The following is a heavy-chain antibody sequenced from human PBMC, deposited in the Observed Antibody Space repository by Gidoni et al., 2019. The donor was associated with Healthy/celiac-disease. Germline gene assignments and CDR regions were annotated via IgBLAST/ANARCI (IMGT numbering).Heavy chain of an antibody. CDR2: INHSGST. D-gene: IGHD2-15*01. CDR3: ARGGKVAATIRRGWFDP. J-gene: IGHJ5*02. CDR1: GGSFRGYY. V-gene: IGHV4-34*01. Sequence: QVQLQQWGAGLLKPSETLSLTCAVYGGSFRGYYWSWIHQPPGKGLEWIGEINHSGSTNYNPSLKSRVTISVDTSKNQFSLKLSSVTAADTAVYYCARGGKVAATIRRGWFDPWGQGTLVTVSS.